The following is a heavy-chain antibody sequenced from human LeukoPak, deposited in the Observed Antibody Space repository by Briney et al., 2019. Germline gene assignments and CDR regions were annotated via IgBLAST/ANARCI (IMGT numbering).Heavy chain of an antibody. CDR3: AREDFTAMALSCYDY. V-gene: IGHV3-74*01. CDR1: GFTFSSYW. D-gene: IGHD5-18*01. Sequence: PGGSLRLSCAASGFTFSSYWMHWVRQAPGKGLVWVSRINSDGSSTSYADSVKGRFTISRDNAKNTLYLQMNGLRAEDTAVYYCAREDFTAMALSCYDYWGQGTLVTVSS. J-gene: IGHJ4*02. CDR2: INSDGSST.